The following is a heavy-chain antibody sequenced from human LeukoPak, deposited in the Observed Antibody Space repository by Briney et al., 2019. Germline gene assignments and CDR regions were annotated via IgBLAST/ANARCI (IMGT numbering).Heavy chain of an antibody. D-gene: IGHD2-2*01. CDR2: IDTSGST. CDR1: GGSISSYY. Sequence: SSETLSLTCTVSGGSISSYYWSWLRQPAGKGLEWIGRIDTSGSTNYNPSLKSRVTMSVDTSKNQFSLKLSSVTAADTAVYYRARECSVGYCSSTSCGCYDYWGQGTLVTVSS. J-gene: IGHJ4*02. V-gene: IGHV4-4*07. CDR3: ARECSVGYCSSTSCGCYDY.